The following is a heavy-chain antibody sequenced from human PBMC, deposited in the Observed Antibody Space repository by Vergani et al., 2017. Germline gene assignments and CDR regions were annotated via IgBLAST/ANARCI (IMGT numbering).Heavy chain of an antibody. CDR2: IDWDDDE. J-gene: IGHJ4*02. CDR1: GFSLSTSGMC. V-gene: IGHV2-70*15. D-gene: IGHD3-22*01. Sequence: QVTLRESGPALVKPSQTLTLTCTFSGFSLSTSGMCVSWIRQPPGKALEWLARIDWDDDEYYSTSLKTRLTISKDTSKNQVVLTMTNMYPVDTATYYCARLRVSTYYFIDYWGQGTLVTVSS. CDR3: ARLRVSTYYFIDY.